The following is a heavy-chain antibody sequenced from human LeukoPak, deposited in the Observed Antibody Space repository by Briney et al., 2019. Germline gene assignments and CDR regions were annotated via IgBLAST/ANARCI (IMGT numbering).Heavy chain of an antibody. CDR2: INPNSGGT. CDR3: ARGVYSSSWPFDY. D-gene: IGHD6-13*01. J-gene: IGHJ4*02. V-gene: IGHV1-2*02. Sequence: ASVKVSCKASGYTFTGYYMHWVRQAPGQGLEWMGWINPNSGGTNYAQKFQGRVTMTRDTSISTAYRELSRLRSDDTAVYYCARGVYSSSWPFDYWGQGTLVTVSS. CDR1: GYTFTGYY.